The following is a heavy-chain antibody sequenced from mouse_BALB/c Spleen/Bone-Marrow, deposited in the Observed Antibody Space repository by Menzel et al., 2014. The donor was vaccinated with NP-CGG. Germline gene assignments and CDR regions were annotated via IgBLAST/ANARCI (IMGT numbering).Heavy chain of an antibody. J-gene: IGHJ4*01. CDR3: ARDSFLITRALAY. CDR1: GFSLTGYG. V-gene: IGHV2-6-7*01. D-gene: IGHD2-4*01. Sequence: VKLMESGPGLVAPSQCLSISCTVSGFSLTGYGVSWVRQSPGKGLEWLGMIWGDGSTDYNSALKSRLSISKDNSKSQVFLKMNSLQTDDTTRYYCARDSFLITRALAYWGQGTSVTVSS. CDR2: IWGDGST.